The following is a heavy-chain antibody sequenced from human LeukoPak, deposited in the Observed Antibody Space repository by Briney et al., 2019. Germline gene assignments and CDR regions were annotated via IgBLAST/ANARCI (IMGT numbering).Heavy chain of an antibody. J-gene: IGHJ5*02. CDR3: AKLVPSDDFWSGYLGWFDP. D-gene: IGHD3-3*01. Sequence: GGSLRLSCVASGFTFSTFAMSWVRQAPGKGLEWVSVISGSGGSTYSADSVKGRFTISRDNSKNTLYLQMNTLTAEDTAVYYCAKLVPSDDFWSGYLGWFDPWGQGTLVTVSS. CDR1: GFTFSTFA. CDR2: ISGSGGST. V-gene: IGHV3-23*01.